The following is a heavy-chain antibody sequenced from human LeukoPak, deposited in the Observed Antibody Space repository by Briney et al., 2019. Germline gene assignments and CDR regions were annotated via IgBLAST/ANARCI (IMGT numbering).Heavy chain of an antibody. Sequence: GGSLRLSCAASGFTFSRYSMNWVRQAPGKGLEWVSAISGGSATTYYADSVKGRLTISRDNSKNTLFLQMNSLRVEDTAVYYCAMGQQLAHYWGQGTLVTVSS. CDR3: AMGQQLAHY. V-gene: IGHV3-23*01. CDR1: GFTFSRYS. D-gene: IGHD6-13*01. J-gene: IGHJ4*02. CDR2: ISGGSATT.